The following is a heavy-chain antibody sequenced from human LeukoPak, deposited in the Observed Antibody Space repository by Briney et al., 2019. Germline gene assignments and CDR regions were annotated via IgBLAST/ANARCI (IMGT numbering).Heavy chain of an antibody. CDR3: AKEGFYYYGSGSYYKGFDY. CDR2: ISGSGGST. CDR1: GFTFSSYA. Sequence: GGSLRLSCAASGFTFSSYAMSWVRQAPGKGLEWVSAISGSGGSTYYADSVKGRFTISGDNSKNTLDLQMNSLRAEDTAVYYCAKEGFYYYGSGSYYKGFDYWGQGTLVTVSS. D-gene: IGHD3-10*01. J-gene: IGHJ4*02. V-gene: IGHV3-23*01.